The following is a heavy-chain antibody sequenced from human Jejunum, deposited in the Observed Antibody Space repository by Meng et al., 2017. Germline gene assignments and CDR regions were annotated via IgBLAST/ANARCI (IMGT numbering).Heavy chain of an antibody. CDR2: ISSSSDYI. Sequence: GESLKISCAASGFSFSTTWMSWVRQAPGKGLEWVSSISSSSDYIYYADSVKGRFTISRDNAKNSLYLHMNSLRAEDTAVYYCARDLYCSGGNCYYYYFEYWGQGTLVTVSS. J-gene: IGHJ4*02. V-gene: IGHV3-21*01. D-gene: IGHD2-15*01. CDR3: ARDLYCSGGNCYYYYFEY. CDR1: GFSFSTTW.